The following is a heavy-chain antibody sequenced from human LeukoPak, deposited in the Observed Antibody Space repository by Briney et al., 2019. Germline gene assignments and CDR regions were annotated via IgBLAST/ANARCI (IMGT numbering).Heavy chain of an antibody. V-gene: IGHV1-2*02. D-gene: IGHD3-3*01. CDR3: ARVTHIKIFGVVNTYFDY. Sequence: ASVKVSCKASGYTFSGYYMHWVRQAPGQGLEWMAWINPKSGVTNYAQKFQGRVTMTRDTSISTAYMVLSSLRSDDTAVYYCARVTHIKIFGVVNTYFDYWGQGTLVTVSS. CDR2: INPKSGVT. J-gene: IGHJ4*02. CDR1: GYTFSGYY.